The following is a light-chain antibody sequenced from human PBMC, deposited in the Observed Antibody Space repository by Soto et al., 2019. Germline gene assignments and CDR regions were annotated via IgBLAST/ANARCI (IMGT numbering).Light chain of an antibody. Sequence: DIQMTQSPSTLSASVGDRVTITCRASQSVGNWLAWFQQKPGKVPKLLIFQASTLETGVPSRFSGSGSGTEFSLSISSLQPDHFATYYCQHYDVYSYTFGQGTKLEIK. CDR3: QHYDVYSYT. V-gene: IGKV1-5*03. J-gene: IGKJ2*01. CDR1: QSVGNW. CDR2: QAS.